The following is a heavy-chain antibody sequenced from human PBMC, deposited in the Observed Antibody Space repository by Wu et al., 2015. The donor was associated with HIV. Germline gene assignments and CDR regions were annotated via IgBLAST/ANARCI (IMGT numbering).Heavy chain of an antibody. CDR1: GNFFTGYN. D-gene: IGHD3-10*01. V-gene: IGHV1-2*02. CDR3: AISADFSGVSDYYYMGV. CDR2: INPDNGAT. J-gene: IGHJ6*03. Sequence: QVQLVQSGAEVKKRGASVKVSCKASGNFFTGYNIHWVRQASGQGLEWMGWINPDNGATKYAQEFQGRVTMTRDTSIKTTYMELSRLASDDTAVYYCAISADFSGVSDYYYMGVWGKGTAVTVSS.